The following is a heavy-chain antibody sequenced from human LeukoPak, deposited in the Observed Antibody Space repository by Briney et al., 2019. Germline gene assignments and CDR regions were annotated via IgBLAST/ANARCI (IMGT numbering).Heavy chain of an antibody. V-gene: IGHV3-23*01. CDR2: ITNNGGST. Sequence: GGSLRLSCAASGFTFSSYAMSWVRQAPRKGLEWVSAITNNGGSTYYADSVKGRFTISRDNSKNTLYLQMNSLRAEDTAIYYCAKDVHASSGYYLDYWGQGTLVTVSS. CDR3: AKDVHASSGYYLDY. D-gene: IGHD3-22*01. J-gene: IGHJ4*02. CDR1: GFTFSSYA.